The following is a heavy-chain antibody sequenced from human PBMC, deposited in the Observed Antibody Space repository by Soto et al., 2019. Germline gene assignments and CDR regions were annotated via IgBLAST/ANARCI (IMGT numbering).Heavy chain of an antibody. CDR2: IYPGDSDT. J-gene: IGHJ3*02. V-gene: IGHV5-51*01. CDR3: ARHQWSYSSSWLEAGDAFDI. CDR1: GYSFTSYW. Sequence: GESLKISCKGSGYSFTSYWIGWVRQMPGKGLEWMGIIYPGDSDTRYSPSFQGQVTISADKSISTAYLQWSSLKASDTAMYYCARHQWSYSSSWLEAGDAFDIWGQGTMVTVSS. D-gene: IGHD6-13*01.